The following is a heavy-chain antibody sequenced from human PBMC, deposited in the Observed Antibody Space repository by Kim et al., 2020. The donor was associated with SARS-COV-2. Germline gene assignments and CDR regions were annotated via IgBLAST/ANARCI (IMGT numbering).Heavy chain of an antibody. D-gene: IGHD6-6*01. CDR3: ARLESYSSSDY. V-gene: IGHV5-51*01. Sequence: TRYSPSFQGKVTISADKSISTAYLQWSSLKASDTARYYCARLESYSSSDYWGQGTLVTVSS. J-gene: IGHJ4*02. CDR2: T.